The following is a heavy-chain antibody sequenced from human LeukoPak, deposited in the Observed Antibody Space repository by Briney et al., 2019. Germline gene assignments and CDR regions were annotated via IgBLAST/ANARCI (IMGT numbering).Heavy chain of an antibody. CDR3: ARWFGELYPYYYCGMDV. V-gene: IGHV4-59*08. CDR1: GGSISSYY. D-gene: IGHD3-10*01. CDR2: IYYSGST. Sequence: SETLSLTCTVSGGSISSYYWSWIRQPPGKGLEWIGYIYYSGSTNYNPSLKSRVTISVDTSKNQFSLKLSSVTAADTAVYYCARWFGELYPYYYCGMDVWGQGTTVTVSS. J-gene: IGHJ6*02.